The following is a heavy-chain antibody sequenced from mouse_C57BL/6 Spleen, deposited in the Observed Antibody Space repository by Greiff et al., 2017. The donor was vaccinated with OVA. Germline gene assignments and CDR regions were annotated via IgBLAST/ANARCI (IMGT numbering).Heavy chain of an antibody. Sequence: EVKLVESGGGLVKPGGSLKLSCAASGFTFSSYAMSWVRQTPEKRLEWVATISDGGSYTYYPDNVKGRFTISRDNAKNNLYLQMSHLKSEDTAMYYCAREGALLRYPFDYWGQGTTLTVSS. CDR2: ISDGGSYT. V-gene: IGHV5-4*01. J-gene: IGHJ2*01. CDR3: AREGALLRYPFDY. CDR1: GFTFSSYA. D-gene: IGHD1-1*01.